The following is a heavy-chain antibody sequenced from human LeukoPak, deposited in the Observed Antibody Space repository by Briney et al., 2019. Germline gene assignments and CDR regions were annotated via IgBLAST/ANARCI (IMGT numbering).Heavy chain of an antibody. CDR1: GFTFDDYA. V-gene: IGHV3-9*01. CDR2: ISWNSGSI. CDR3: AKTESGYDLGALDI. D-gene: IGHD5-12*01. J-gene: IGHJ3*02. Sequence: GGSLRLSCAASGFTFDDYAMHWVRQAPGKGLEWVSGISWNSGSIGYADSVKGRFTISRDNAKNSLYLQMNSLRAEDTALYYCAKTESGYDLGALDIWGQGTMVTVSS.